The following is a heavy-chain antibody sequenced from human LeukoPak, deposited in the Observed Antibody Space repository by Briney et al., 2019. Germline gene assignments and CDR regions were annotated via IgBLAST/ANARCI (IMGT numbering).Heavy chain of an antibody. J-gene: IGHJ4*02. CDR1: GYTFTSYG. CDR3: ARGYRLEWLLLDFDY. D-gene: IGHD3-3*01. Sequence: ASVKVSCKASGYTFTSYGIIWVRQAPGQGLEWMGWISAYNGNTNYAQKLQGRVTMTTDTSTSTAYMELRSLRSDDTAVYYCARGYRLEWLLLDFDYWGQGTLVTVSS. V-gene: IGHV1-18*01. CDR2: ISAYNGNT.